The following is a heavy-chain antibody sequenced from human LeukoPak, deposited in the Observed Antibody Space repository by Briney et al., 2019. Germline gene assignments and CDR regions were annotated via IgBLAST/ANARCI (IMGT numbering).Heavy chain of an antibody. CDR1: GGSVSSYY. Sequence: PSETLSLTCSVSGGSVSSYYWSWIRQSPGKGLEWVGYIHKSGRTNYNPSLKSRVTGFVDTSKKQVSLRLSSVTAADTAVYYCARHGTISSESYFDYWGQGALVTVSS. D-gene: IGHD1-14*01. CDR3: ARHGTISSESYFDY. J-gene: IGHJ4*02. CDR2: IHKSGRT. V-gene: IGHV4-59*08.